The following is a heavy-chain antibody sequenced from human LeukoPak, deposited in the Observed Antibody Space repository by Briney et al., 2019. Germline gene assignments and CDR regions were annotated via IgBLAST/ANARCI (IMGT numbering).Heavy chain of an antibody. J-gene: IGHJ6*02. Sequence: GRSLRLSCAASGFTFSSYAMHWVRQAPGKGLEWVAVISYDGSNKYYADSVKGRFTISRDNSKNTLYLQMNSLRAEDTAVYHCARPSGYYYYYGMDVWGQGTTVTVSS. CDR2: ISYDGSNK. V-gene: IGHV3-30*04. D-gene: IGHD1-26*01. CDR3: ARPSGYYYYYGMDV. CDR1: GFTFSSYA.